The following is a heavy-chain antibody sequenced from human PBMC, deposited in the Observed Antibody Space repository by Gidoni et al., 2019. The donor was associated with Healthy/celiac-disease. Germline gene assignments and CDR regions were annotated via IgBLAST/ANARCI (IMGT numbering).Heavy chain of an antibody. D-gene: IGHD3-10*01. Sequence: QVQLQQWGAGLLKPSETLSLTCAVYGGSFSGYYWSWIRQPPGKGLEWNGEINHSGSTNYNPSLKSRVTISVDTSKNQFSLKLSSVTAADTAVYYCARAGAATMVRGSMDVWGKGTTVTVSS. CDR2: INHSGST. CDR1: GGSFSGYY. J-gene: IGHJ6*03. V-gene: IGHV4-34*01. CDR3: ARAGAATMVRGSMDV.